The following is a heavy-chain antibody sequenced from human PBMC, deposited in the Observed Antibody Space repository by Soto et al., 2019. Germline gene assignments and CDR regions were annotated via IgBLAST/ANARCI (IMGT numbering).Heavy chain of an antibody. V-gene: IGHV3-30*18. CDR1: GFTFSSYG. CDR3: AKVRVWAATQYYYGMDV. CDR2: ISYDGSNK. Sequence: GGSLRLSCAASGFTFSSYGMHWVRQAPGKGLEWVAVISYDGSNKYYADSVKGRFTISRDNSKNTLYLQMNSLRAEDTAVYYCAKVRVWAATQYYYGMDVWGQGTTVTVSS. D-gene: IGHD2-15*01. J-gene: IGHJ6*02.